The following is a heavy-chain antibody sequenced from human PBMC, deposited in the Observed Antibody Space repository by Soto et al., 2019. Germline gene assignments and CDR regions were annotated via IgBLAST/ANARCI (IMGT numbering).Heavy chain of an antibody. CDR2: IWSDGNNK. V-gene: IGHV3-33*01. CDR3: SRGGYCSSTSCRYYYYYGMDV. CDR1: GFTFSSYG. J-gene: IGHJ6*02. Sequence: HPGGSLRLSCAASGFTFSSYGMHWVRQAPGKGLEWVAVIWSDGNNKYYADSVKGRFTISRDNSKNTLYLQMNSLRAEDTALYFCSRGGYCSSTSCRYYYYYGMDVWGQGTTVTVSS. D-gene: IGHD2-2*01.